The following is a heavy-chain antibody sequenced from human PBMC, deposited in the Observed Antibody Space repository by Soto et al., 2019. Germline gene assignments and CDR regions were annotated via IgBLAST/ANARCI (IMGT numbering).Heavy chain of an antibody. CDR1: GFPFSSSS. J-gene: IGHJ6*02. CDR2: ISSSSSYI. V-gene: IGHV3-21*01. D-gene: IGHD3-16*01. Sequence: PGGSLRLSCAAYGFPFSSSSMNWVLQAPGKGLEWVSSISSSSSYIYYADSVKGRFTISRDNAKNSLYLQMNSLRAEDTAVYYCARANTMSLGGIDVWGQGTKVTVSS. CDR3: ARANTMSLGGIDV.